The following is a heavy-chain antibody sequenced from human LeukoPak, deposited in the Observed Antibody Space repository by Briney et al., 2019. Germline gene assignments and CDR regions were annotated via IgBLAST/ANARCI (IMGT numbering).Heavy chain of an antibody. J-gene: IGHJ4*02. CDR2: TDPNNVET. CDR3: ARDRDGLGFSFGYYFDS. Sequence: ASVKVSCTASGYTFTDYYIHWVRQAPGQGLEWMGWTDPNNVETKYAQRFQGRVTMTGDTSMRTAYLDLNRLTSDDTAVYYCARDRDGLGFSFGYYFDSWGQGTLVTVSS. CDR1: GYTFTDYY. V-gene: IGHV1-2*02. D-gene: IGHD5-18*01.